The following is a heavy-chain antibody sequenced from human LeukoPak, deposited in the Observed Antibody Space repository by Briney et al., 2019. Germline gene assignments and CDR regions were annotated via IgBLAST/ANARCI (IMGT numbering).Heavy chain of an antibody. D-gene: IGHD5-24*01. Sequence: ASVKVSCKASGYTFTSYAMNWVRQAPGQGLEWMGWISTNTGNPTYAQGFTGRFVFSLDTSVSTAYLQISSLKAEDTAVYYCAREGARRDGLKHWFDPWGQGTLVTVSS. J-gene: IGHJ5*02. CDR3: AREGARRDGLKHWFDP. V-gene: IGHV7-4-1*02. CDR1: GYTFTSYA. CDR2: ISTNTGNP.